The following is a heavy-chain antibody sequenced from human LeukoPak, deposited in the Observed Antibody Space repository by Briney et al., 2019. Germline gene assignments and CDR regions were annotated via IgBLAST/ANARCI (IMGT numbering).Heavy chain of an antibody. CDR3: TKELLGDAFDL. D-gene: IGHD3-10*01. CDR2: INWNSGSI. Sequence: GGSLRLSCAASGFIFDDYVMHWVRQAPGKGLEWVSGINWNSGSIGYADSVKGRFSISRDNAKNSLYLHMNSLRAEDTALYYCTKELLGDAFDLWGQGTTVTVSS. CDR1: GFIFDDYV. V-gene: IGHV3-9*01. J-gene: IGHJ6*02.